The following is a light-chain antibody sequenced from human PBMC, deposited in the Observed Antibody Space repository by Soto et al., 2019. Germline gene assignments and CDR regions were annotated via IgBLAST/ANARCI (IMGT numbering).Light chain of an antibody. J-gene: IGKJ2*01. CDR2: DVS. V-gene: IGKV3-11*01. CDR3: QQRVNWPPRYT. CDR1: QSVTSY. Sequence: PGERATLSCRASQSVTSYLAWYQQKPGQAPRLLIYDVSNRATGIPARFSGSGSGTDFTLTISSLEPEDFAVYYCQQRVNWPPRYTFGQGTKLEIK.